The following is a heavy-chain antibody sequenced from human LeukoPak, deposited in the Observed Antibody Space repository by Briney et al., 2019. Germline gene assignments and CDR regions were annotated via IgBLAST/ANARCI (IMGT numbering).Heavy chain of an antibody. CDR2: INHSGST. Sequence: SETLSLTCAVYGGSFSGYYWSWIRQPPGKGLEWIGEINHSGSTNYNPSLKSRVTISVDTSKNQFSLKLSSVTAADTAVYYCARRNAYDNSGYYYPQPHTTTSLSCYFDYWGQGTLVTVSS. J-gene: IGHJ4*02. CDR3: ARRNAYDNSGYYYPQPHTTTSLSCYFDY. CDR1: GGSFSGYY. D-gene: IGHD3-22*01. V-gene: IGHV4-34*01.